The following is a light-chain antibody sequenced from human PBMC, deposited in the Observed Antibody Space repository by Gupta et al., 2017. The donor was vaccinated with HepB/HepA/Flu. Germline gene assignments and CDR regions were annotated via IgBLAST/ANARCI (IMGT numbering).Light chain of an antibody. V-gene: IGKV1-39*01. J-gene: IGKJ3*01. CDR1: QRISSY. CDR3: QQCESTPYS. Sequence: DIHVTPSPSSLSASVGDRVTITCRASQRISSYLNWYQQKPGKAPKRLIYAASRLQSGIPSRVSGSGSGTDFTLTISRLQPEDFATDYCQQCESTPYSFGHGTKLDIK. CDR2: AAS.